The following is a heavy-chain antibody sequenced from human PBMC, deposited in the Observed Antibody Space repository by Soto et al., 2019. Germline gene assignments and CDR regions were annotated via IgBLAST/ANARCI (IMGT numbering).Heavy chain of an antibody. CDR3: ARENGGGGDYFDY. CDR2: INSDGSST. D-gene: IGHD1-1*01. CDR1: GFTFSSYW. J-gene: IGHJ4*02. Sequence: EVQLVESGGDLVQPGGSLRLSCAASGFTFSSYWMHWVRQAPGKGLVWVSRINSDGSSTNYADFVKGRFTISRDNARKTRYLGMNRVRAEEPGVYLRARENGGGGDYFDYWGQGSLVTVSS. V-gene: IGHV3-74*01.